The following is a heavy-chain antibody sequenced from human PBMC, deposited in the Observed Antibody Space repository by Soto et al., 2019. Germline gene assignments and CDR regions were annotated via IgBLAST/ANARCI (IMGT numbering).Heavy chain of an antibody. V-gene: IGHV3-23*01. Sequence: EVQLLESGGGLVQPGGSLRLSCAASGFTFSSYAMSWVRQAPGKGLEWVSAISGSGGSTYYADSVKGRFTISRDNSKNTLYLQMNSLRAEDTAVYYCANDFCSSTSCYLPAAFDIWGQGTMVTVSS. CDR3: ANDFCSSTSCYLPAAFDI. D-gene: IGHD2-2*01. CDR1: GFTFSSYA. J-gene: IGHJ3*02. CDR2: ISGSGGST.